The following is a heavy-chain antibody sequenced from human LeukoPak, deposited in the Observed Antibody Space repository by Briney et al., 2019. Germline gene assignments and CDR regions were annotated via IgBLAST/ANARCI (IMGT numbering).Heavy chain of an antibody. CDR2: IYYSGST. V-gene: IGHV4-59*01. J-gene: IGHJ3*02. Sequence: SETLSLTCTVSGGSISSYYWSWIRQPPGKGLEWIGYIYYSGSTNYNPSLKSRVTISEDTSKNQFSLKLSSVTAADTAVYYCARQNYGDAFDIWGQGTMVTVSS. D-gene: IGHD3-16*01. CDR3: ARQNYGDAFDI. CDR1: GGSISSYY.